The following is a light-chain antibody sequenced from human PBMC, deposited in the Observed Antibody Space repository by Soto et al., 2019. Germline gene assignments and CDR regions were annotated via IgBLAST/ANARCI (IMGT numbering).Light chain of an antibody. J-gene: IGLJ1*01. CDR1: SSNIEAGYD. Sequence: QSVLTQPPSVSGAPGQRVTISCTGNSSNIEAGYDVHWYQQLPGTAPKLLIYGNSNRPSGVPDRFSGSKSGTSASLAITGFQAEDEADYYCQSYDSSLSGYVFGTGTKVTVL. CDR3: QSYDSSLSGYV. V-gene: IGLV1-40*01. CDR2: GNS.